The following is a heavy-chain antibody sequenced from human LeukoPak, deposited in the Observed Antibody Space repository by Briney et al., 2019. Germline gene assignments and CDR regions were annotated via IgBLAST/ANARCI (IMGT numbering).Heavy chain of an antibody. D-gene: IGHD3-9*01. CDR3: ARDWSATGGYYFDY. V-gene: IGHV3-30-3*01. Sequence: PGGSLRLSCAASGFTFSSSAMPWVRQAPGKGLEWVAVTSYDGRNKYYAASVKGRFTISRDNSKSTLYLQMNSLRPEDTALYYCARDWSATGGYYFDYWGQGTLVTVSS. CDR2: TSYDGRNK. CDR1: GFTFSSSA. J-gene: IGHJ4*02.